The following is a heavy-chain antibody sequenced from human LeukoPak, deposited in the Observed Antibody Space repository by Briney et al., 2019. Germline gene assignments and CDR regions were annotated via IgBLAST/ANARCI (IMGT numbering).Heavy chain of an antibody. CDR1: GYTFTGYY. CDR3: ARGVVVPAARDY. V-gene: IGHV1-2*02. CDR2: INPNSGGT. J-gene: IGHJ4*02. D-gene: IGHD2-2*01. Sequence: ASVKVSCKASGYTFTGYYMHWVRQAPGQGLEWMGWINPNSGGTNYAQKFQGRVTMTRDTSISTAYMELSRPRSDATAVYYCARGVVVPAARDYWGQGTLVTVSS.